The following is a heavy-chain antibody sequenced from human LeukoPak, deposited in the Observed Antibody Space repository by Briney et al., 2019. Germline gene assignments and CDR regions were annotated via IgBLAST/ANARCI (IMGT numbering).Heavy chain of an antibody. CDR1: GFKFNLYA. CDR3: ARPPYSSGSFDL. Sequence: GGSLRLSCAPSGFKFNLYAMTWVRQAPGKGLEWVSTIDDPGTMYHADSVKGRFTISRDNAENTLYLQMNSLRAEDTAVYFCARPPYSSGSFDLWGRGTLVTVSS. J-gene: IGHJ2*01. CDR2: IDDPGTM. V-gene: IGHV3-69-1*01. D-gene: IGHD6-19*01.